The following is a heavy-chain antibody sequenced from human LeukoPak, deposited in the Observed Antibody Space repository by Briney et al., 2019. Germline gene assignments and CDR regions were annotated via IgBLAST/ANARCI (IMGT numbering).Heavy chain of an antibody. CDR3: ERVSSGFLAFDD. V-gene: IGHV4-59*01. Sequence: PSETLSLTCTVSGGSISSYYWSWIRQPPGKGLEWIGYIYYSGSTNYNPSLKSRVTISVDTSKNQFSLKLSSVPAADTAVYYCERVSSGFLAFDDWGQGTLVTVSS. J-gene: IGHJ4*02. D-gene: IGHD6-19*01. CDR2: IYYSGST. CDR1: GGSISSYY.